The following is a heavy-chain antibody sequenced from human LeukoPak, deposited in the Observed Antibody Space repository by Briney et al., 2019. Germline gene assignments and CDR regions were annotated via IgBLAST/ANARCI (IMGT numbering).Heavy chain of an antibody. Sequence: PGGSLRLSCADSGLIFSGYAVSWVRQAPGKGLEWVSSITATGGSTYYADSVKGRFTISRDNTENTLHLQMNGLRAEDTAVYYCAKACQRLRLACMDVWGQGTTVTVSS. D-gene: IGHD6-25*01. V-gene: IGHV3-23*01. CDR2: ITATGGST. CDR3: AKACQRLRLACMDV. CDR1: GLIFSGYA. J-gene: IGHJ6*02.